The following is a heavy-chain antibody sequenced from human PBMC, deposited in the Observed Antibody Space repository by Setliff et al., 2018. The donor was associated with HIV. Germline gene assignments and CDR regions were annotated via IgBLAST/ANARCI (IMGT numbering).Heavy chain of an antibody. D-gene: IGHD2-21*02. CDR3: ARHLPDYKLLSPTFDH. CDR2: IYPGDSDT. J-gene: IGHJ4*02. V-gene: IGHV5-51*01. Sequence: LGESLKISCKASGYNFTNYWIDWVLHMPGKGLEWMGVIYPGDSDTRYSPSFQGQVTISVDKSITTAYLHWRSLKASDTAKYHCARHLPDYKLLSPTFDHWGQGTPVTVSS. CDR1: GYNFTNYW.